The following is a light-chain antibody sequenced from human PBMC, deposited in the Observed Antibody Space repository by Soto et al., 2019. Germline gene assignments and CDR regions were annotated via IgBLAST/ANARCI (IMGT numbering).Light chain of an antibody. CDR1: QTISSW. Sequence: DIQMTQSPSTMSGSVGERVTMTCRASQTISSWLAWYQQKPGKAPKLLIYKASTLKSGVPSRFSGSGSGTEFTLTISSLQPDDFATYYCQQYNSYSEAFCQGTKVDIK. V-gene: IGKV1-5*03. J-gene: IGKJ1*01. CDR2: KAS. CDR3: QQYNSYSEA.